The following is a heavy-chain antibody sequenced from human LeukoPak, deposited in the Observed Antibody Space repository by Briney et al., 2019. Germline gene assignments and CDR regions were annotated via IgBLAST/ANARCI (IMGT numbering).Heavy chain of an antibody. CDR3: AKYGDYDASDI. CDR1: GFTFSTYE. V-gene: IGHV3-48*03. D-gene: IGHD4-17*01. J-gene: IGHJ3*02. Sequence: GGSLRLSCAAPGFTFSTYEMNWVRQAPGKGLEWVSFISGSSSPIYYADSVKGRFTISRDNAKNSLYLQMNSLRAEDTAIYYCAKYGDYDASDIWGQGTMVTVSS. CDR2: ISGSSSPI.